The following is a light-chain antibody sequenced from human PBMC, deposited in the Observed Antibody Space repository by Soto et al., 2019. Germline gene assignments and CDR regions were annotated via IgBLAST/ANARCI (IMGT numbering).Light chain of an antibody. J-gene: IGKJ1*01. CDR1: QDIGGR. CDR3: QQYGDSPKRT. V-gene: IGKV1D-16*01. CDR2: AAS. Sequence: DLQMPQSQSSVSSSVVYRIPITVLASQDIGGRLAWFQQKPVKAPQYLIQAASILQSGVPSRFSGSGSGTEFTLTIRRLEPEDFAVYYCQQYGDSPKRTCGQGTKGDIK.